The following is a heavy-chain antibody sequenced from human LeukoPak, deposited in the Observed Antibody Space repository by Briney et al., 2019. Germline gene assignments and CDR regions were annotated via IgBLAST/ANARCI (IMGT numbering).Heavy chain of an antibody. V-gene: IGHV3-7*01. J-gene: IGHJ4*02. CDR1: GFPFSSYW. CDR2: IKEDGSEK. CDR3: ARDFFPRDGYNFDY. D-gene: IGHD5-24*01. Sequence: GGSLRLSCAASGFPFSSYWMSGVRQAPGKGLEWVANIKEDGSEKYYVDSVKGRFTISRDNAKNSLYLQMNSLRAEDTAVYYCARDFFPRDGYNFDYWGQGTLVTVSS.